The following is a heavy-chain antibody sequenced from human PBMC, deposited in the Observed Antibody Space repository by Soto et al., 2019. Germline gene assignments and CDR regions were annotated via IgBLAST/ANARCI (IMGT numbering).Heavy chain of an antibody. V-gene: IGHV5-10-1*01. Sequence: GESLKISCKGSGYSFTSYWISWVRQMPGKGLEWMGRIDPSDSYTNYSPSFQGHVTISADKSISTAYRQWSSLKASETAMYYCATIRTLQESNYYYYYGMDVWGQGTTVTVSS. D-gene: IGHD3-10*01. CDR1: GYSFTSYW. CDR3: ATIRTLQESNYYYYYGMDV. J-gene: IGHJ6*02. CDR2: IDPSDSYT.